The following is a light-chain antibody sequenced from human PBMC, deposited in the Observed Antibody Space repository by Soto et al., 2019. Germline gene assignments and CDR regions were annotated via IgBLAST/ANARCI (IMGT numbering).Light chain of an antibody. J-gene: IGLJ2*01. CDR2: VNSDGSH. CDR3: QTWGTGARI. V-gene: IGLV4-69*01. CDR1: SGLSSYT. Sequence: QLVLTQSPSASASLGGSVKLTCSLSSGLSSYTIAWHQQQPEKGPRFLMKVNSDGSHIKGDEIPDRFSGSSSGTERYLTIPSLQSEDEGDYDCQTWGTGARIFGGGTQLTVL.